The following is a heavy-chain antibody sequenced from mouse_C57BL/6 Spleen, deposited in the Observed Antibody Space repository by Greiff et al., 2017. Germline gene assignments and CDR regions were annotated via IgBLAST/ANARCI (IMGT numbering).Heavy chain of an antibody. D-gene: IGHD1-1*01. CDR1: GFTFSDFY. V-gene: IGHV7-1*01. CDR2: SRNKANDYTT. CDR3: ARALRGAMDY. J-gene: IGHJ4*01. Sequence: DVKLVESGGGLVQSGRSLRLSCATSGFTFSDFYMEWVRQAPGKGLEWIAASRNKANDYTTEYSASVKGRFIVSRDTSQSILYLQMNALRAEDTAIYYCARALRGAMDYWGQGTSVTVSS.